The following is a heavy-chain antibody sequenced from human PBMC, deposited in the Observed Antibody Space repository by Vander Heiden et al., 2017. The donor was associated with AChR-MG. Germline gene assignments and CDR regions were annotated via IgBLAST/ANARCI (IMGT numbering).Heavy chain of an antibody. J-gene: IGHJ3*02. CDR1: GFTLGSFN. Sequence: EVQLVDSGGGLVNPGGSPRLSCPASGFTLGSFNMNWVRQAPGKGLEWVSSISSSSTYTYYAESVKGRFTISRDNVKKSLYLQMNSLRAEDTAGYYCARDGIGAARGAFDIWGQGTMVTVSS. CDR3: ARDGIGAARGAFDI. V-gene: IGHV3-21*01. D-gene: IGHD6-13*01. CDR2: ISSSSTYT.